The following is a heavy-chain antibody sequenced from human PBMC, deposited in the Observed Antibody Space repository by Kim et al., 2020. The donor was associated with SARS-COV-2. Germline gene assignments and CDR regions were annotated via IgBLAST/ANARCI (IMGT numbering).Heavy chain of an antibody. Sequence: GGSLRLSCEASGLTLSGSAVHWVRQASGTGLEWVGRIRSKSNSYETTYGASVEGRFTISRDDSENTAYLQMNSLKTEDTAVYYCARGPPYSDSYWDAFDV. J-gene: IGHJ3*01. CDR1: GLTLSGSA. V-gene: IGHV3-73*01. D-gene: IGHD1-26*01. CDR2: IRSKSNSYET. CDR3: ARGPPYSDSYWDAFDV.